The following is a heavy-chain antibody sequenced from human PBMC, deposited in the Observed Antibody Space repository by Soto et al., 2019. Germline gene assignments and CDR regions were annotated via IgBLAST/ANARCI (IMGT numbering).Heavy chain of an antibody. Sequence: QVQLVESGGGVVQPGTSLRLSCAASGFTFSSYAIHWVRQAPGKGLEWVAVISYDGSNKYYADSVKGRFTISRDNSKNTLYLQMNSLRAEDTAVYYCARGPKNYYDSSGYFAGEYFQHWGQGTLVTVSS. J-gene: IGHJ1*01. V-gene: IGHV3-30-3*01. CDR3: ARGPKNYYDSSGYFAGEYFQH. CDR2: ISYDGSNK. CDR1: GFTFSSYA. D-gene: IGHD3-22*01.